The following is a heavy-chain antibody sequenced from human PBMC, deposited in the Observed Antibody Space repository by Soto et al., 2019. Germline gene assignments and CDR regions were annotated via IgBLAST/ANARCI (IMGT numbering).Heavy chain of an antibody. CDR3: ARVRRYSSGWYYFDY. V-gene: IGHV1-69*13. Sequence: GASVKVSCKASGGTFSSYAISWVRQAPGQGLEWMGGIIPIFGTANYAQKFQGRVTITADESTSTAYMELSSLRSEDTAVYYCARVRRYSSGWYYFDYWGQGTLVTVSS. CDR1: GGTFSSYA. D-gene: IGHD6-19*01. J-gene: IGHJ4*02. CDR2: IIPIFGTA.